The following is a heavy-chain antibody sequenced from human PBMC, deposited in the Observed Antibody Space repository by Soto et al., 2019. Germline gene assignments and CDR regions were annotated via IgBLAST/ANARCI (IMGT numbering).Heavy chain of an antibody. CDR1: GYSFTTYW. CDR3: ARLTYGGYYFDD. D-gene: IGHD4-17*01. V-gene: IGHV5-51*01. J-gene: IGHJ4*02. CDR2: IYPDDSET. Sequence: PGESLKISCKASGYSFTTYWIGWVRQMPGKGLEWMGIIYPDDSETKYSPSFQGQVTISADKSITTAYLQWNSLKASDTAMYYCARLTYGGYYFDDRGQGALVTVSS.